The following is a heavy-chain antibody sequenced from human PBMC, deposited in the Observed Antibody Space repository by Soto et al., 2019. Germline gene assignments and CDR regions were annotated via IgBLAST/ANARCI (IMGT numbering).Heavy chain of an antibody. V-gene: IGHV1-2*02. J-gene: IGHJ4*02. D-gene: IGHD6-19*01. CDR2: MNPNTGGA. CDR1: GYNFNGYY. Sequence: QVNLVQSGAEVKKPGASVKVSCKASGYNFNGYYIHWVRQAPGQGLEWMGWMNPNTGGANYAEKFQGKVTMTTDTSISTAYLELRSLTSDDTAVYYCAKVISTIGSKQWLAQTKHQALDYWGQGTLVTVSS. CDR3: AKVISTIGSKQWLAQTKHQALDY.